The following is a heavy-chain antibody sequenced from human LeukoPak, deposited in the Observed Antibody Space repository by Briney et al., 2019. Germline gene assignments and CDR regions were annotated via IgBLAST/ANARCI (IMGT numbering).Heavy chain of an antibody. CDR2: GTT. CDR1: GGSISGYY. J-gene: IGHJ3*02. CDR3: ARNHDRDAFDI. V-gene: IGHV4-4*07. D-gene: IGHD3-3*01. Sequence: SETLSLTCSVSGGSISGYYWTWIRQPAGKGLEWIGSGTTNYNPSLKSRVTMSVDRSKNQLSLKLRSVNAADTAVYYCARNHDRDAFDIWGQGTLVTVSS.